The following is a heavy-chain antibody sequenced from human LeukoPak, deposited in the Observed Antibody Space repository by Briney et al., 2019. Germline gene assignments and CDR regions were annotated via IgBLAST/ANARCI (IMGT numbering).Heavy chain of an antibody. CDR1: GFTFSSYA. V-gene: IGHV3-30-3*01. J-gene: IGHJ3*02. Sequence: GGSLRLSCAASGFTFSSYAMHWVRQAPGKGLEWVAVISYDGSNKYYADSVKGRFTISRDNSKNTLYLQMNSLRAEDTAVYYCARDYDTDAFDIWGQGTMVTVSS. CDR3: ARDYDTDAFDI. CDR2: ISYDGSNK. D-gene: IGHD3-9*01.